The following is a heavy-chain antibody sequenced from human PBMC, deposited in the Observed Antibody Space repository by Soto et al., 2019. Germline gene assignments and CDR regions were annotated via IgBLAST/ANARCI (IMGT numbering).Heavy chain of an antibody. V-gene: IGHV3-21*01. CDR2: ISSSSSYI. CDR3: ARDSGDDDILTGYGYYYGMDV. D-gene: IGHD3-9*01. Sequence: PGGSLRLSCAASGFTFSSYSMNWVRQAPGKGLEWVSSISSSSSYIYYADSVKGRFTISRDNAKNSLYLQMNSLRAEDTAVYYCARDSGDDDILTGYGYYYGMDVWGQGTTVTVSS. J-gene: IGHJ6*02. CDR1: GFTFSSYS.